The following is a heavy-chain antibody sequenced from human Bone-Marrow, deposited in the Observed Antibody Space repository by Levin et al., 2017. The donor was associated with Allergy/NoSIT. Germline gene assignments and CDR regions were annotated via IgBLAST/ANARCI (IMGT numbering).Heavy chain of an antibody. D-gene: IGHD2-2*01. Sequence: GGSLRLSCAASGFTFSSYGMHWVRQAPGKGLEWVAVIWYDGSNKYYADSVKGRFTISRDNSKNTLYLQMNSLRAEDTAVYYCARDLLCSSTSCYYDAFDIWGQGTMVTVSS. J-gene: IGHJ3*02. V-gene: IGHV3-33*01. CDR1: GFTFSSYG. CDR3: ARDLLCSSTSCYYDAFDI. CDR2: IWYDGSNK.